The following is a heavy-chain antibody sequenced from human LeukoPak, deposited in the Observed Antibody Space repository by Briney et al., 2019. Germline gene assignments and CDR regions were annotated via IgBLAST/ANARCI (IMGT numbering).Heavy chain of an antibody. CDR2: ISGSGAST. J-gene: IGHJ5*02. CDR3: AKNYGSGSQNWFDP. Sequence: PGGSLRLSCAASGFTFSSYAMSWVRQAPGKGLEWVSAISGSGASTYYADSVKGRFTISRDNSKNTLYLQMNSLRAEDTAVYYCAKNYGSGSQNWFDPWGQGTLVTVSS. D-gene: IGHD3-10*01. V-gene: IGHV3-23*01. CDR1: GFTFSSYA.